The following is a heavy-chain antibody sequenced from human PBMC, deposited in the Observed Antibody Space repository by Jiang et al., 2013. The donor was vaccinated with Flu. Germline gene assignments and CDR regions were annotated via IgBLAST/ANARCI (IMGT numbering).Heavy chain of an antibody. CDR1: GYTFITYW. J-gene: IGHJ5*02. D-gene: IGHD6-13*01. CDR3: ARHHSSSWYVWFDP. CDR2: IYPGDSDT. V-gene: IGHV5-51*01. Sequence: GAEVKKPGESLKISCEGFGYTFITYWIGWVRQMPGKGLEWMGIIYPGDSDTRYSPSFQGHVTISADKSISTAYLQWSSLKASDTAMYYCARHHSSSWYVWFDPWGQGTLVTVSS.